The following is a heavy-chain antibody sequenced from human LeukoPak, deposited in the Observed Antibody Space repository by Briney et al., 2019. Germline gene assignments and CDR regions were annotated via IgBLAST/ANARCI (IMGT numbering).Heavy chain of an antibody. V-gene: IGHV4-59*08. CDR1: GGSISGYY. CDR3: ARLATDSDILTGSDY. J-gene: IGHJ4*02. Sequence: PSETLSLTCTASGGSISGYYWSWVRQPPLKGLEWIGYIYSSGITRYSPSLKSRLTISVDTSKNQFSLRLSSVTAADTALYYCARLATDSDILTGSDYWGQGTLVTVSS. D-gene: IGHD3-9*01. CDR2: IYSSGIT.